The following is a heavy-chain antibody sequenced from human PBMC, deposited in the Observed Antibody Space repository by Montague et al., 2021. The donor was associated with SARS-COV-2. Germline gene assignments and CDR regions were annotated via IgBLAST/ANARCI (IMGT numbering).Heavy chain of an antibody. CDR3: ARAQNTCFIANCVNYFEV. D-gene: IGHD1-1*01. CDR1: GGSFSGYY. J-gene: IGHJ4*02. V-gene: IGHV4-59*01. CDR2: VHYTGST. Sequence: SETLSLTCAVYGGSFSGYYWSWIRQSPGKGLEWIGYVHYTGSTKYNPSLKTRVTLSLDTPKKHCSLKLKSVTAADTAVYYCARAQNTCFIANCVNYFEVWGLGALVTVSS.